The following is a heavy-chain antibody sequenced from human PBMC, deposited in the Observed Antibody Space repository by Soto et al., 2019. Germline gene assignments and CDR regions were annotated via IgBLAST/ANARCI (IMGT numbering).Heavy chain of an antibody. CDR3: AKMFHYYGSGSPFDP. J-gene: IGHJ5*02. V-gene: IGHV3-33*06. D-gene: IGHD3-10*01. Sequence: GGSLRLSCAASGFTFSSYGMHWVRQAPGKGLEWVSAISDSGGNKYYADSVKGRFTISRDNSKNTLYLQMNSLRAEDTAVYYCAKMFHYYGSGSPFDPWGQGTLVTVSS. CDR1: GFTFSSYG. CDR2: ISDSGGNK.